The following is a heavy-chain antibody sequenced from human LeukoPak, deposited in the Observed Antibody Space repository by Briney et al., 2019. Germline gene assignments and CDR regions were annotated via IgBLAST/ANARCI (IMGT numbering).Heavy chain of an antibody. CDR1: GFTFSSYA. J-gene: IGHJ3*02. V-gene: IGHV3-23*01. CDR2: ISYSGGTT. D-gene: IGHD3-3*01. Sequence: PGGSLRLSCAASGFTFSSYAMSWVRQAPGKGLEWVSFISYSGGTTYYADSVKGRFTISRDNSKNTLYLQMNSLRAEDTAVYYCARTAQTPGTIFGVVIDTDAFDIWGQGTMVTVSS. CDR3: ARTAQTPGTIFGVVIDTDAFDI.